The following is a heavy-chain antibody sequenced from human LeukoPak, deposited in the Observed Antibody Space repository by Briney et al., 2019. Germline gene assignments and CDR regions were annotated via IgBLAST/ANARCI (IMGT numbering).Heavy chain of an antibody. Sequence: SETLSLTCTVSGGSISNYHWSWIRQPPGKGLEWIGYIYYSGNTNYNPSLKSRVTISLDTSKSQVSLRLSSVTAADTAVYHCARKDGDLWGQGTLVTVSS. V-gene: IGHV4-59*08. CDR3: ARKDGDL. J-gene: IGHJ5*02. CDR2: IYYSGNT. CDR1: GGSISNYH.